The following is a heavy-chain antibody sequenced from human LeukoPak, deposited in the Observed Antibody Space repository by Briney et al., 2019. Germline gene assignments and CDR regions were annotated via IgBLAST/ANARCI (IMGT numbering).Heavy chain of an antibody. J-gene: IGHJ4*02. V-gene: IGHV3-53*01. CDR3: ARRAGEYSHPYDY. CDR1: GFTVRRNP. Sequence: GGPLRPSCKVPGFTVRRNPWSWARKAPGKGLKWASFISSGGNTDHSDSVKGRFTISRDNSKNTLYLQMNSLRAEDTAIYYCARRAGEYSHPYDYWGQGTLVTVSS. CDR2: ISSGGNT. D-gene: IGHD2-15*01.